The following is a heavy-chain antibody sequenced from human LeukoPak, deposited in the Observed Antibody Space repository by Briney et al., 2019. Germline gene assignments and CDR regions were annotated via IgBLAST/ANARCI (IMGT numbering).Heavy chain of an antibody. J-gene: IGHJ4*02. CDR1: GFTFSSYS. Sequence: GGSLRLSCAASGFTFSSYSMNWVPQAPGKGLEWVSYISSSSSTIYYADSVKGRFTISRDNAKNSLYLQMNSLRAEGTAVYYCARGAWNIDYWGQGTLVTVSS. V-gene: IGHV3-48*01. CDR2: ISSSSSTI. D-gene: IGHD1-1*01. CDR3: ARGAWNIDY.